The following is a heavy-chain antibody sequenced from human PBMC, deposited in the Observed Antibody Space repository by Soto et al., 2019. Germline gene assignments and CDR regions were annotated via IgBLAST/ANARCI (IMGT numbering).Heavy chain of an antibody. CDR2: IGTDTDHN. CDR3: ARDKADKDCISTSCFSCIDC. Sequence: PGGSLRLSCAASGFTFSAHTMTWVRQAPGKGQEWVSYIGTDTDHNHYPDPVSSRFTISRDNAKNSQYLQMDSLRDEDTGVYYCARDKADKDCISTSCFSCIDCWGQGTLVTVSS. CDR1: GFTFSAHT. D-gene: IGHD2-2*01. V-gene: IGHV3-48*02. J-gene: IGHJ4*02.